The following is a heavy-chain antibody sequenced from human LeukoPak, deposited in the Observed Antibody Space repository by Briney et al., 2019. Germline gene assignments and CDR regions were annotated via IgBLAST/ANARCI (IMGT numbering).Heavy chain of an antibody. Sequence: GSSVKVSCKASGGTFSSYAISWVRQAPGQGLEWMGGIIPIFGTANYAQKFQGRVTITADESTSTAYMELSSLRSEDTAVYYCARDPGGLHYYYGMDVWGQGTTVTVSS. CDR3: ARDPGGLHYYYGMDV. J-gene: IGHJ6*02. CDR2: IIPIFGTA. CDR1: GGTFSSYA. D-gene: IGHD3-16*01. V-gene: IGHV1-69*01.